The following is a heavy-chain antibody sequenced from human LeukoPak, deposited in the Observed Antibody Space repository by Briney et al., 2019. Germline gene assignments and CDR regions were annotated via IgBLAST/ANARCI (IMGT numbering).Heavy chain of an antibody. J-gene: IGHJ4*02. Sequence: GGSLRLSCAASGFTFSSYSMNWVRQAPGQGLEWVSSISSSSSYIYYADSVKGRFTISRDNAKNSLYLQMNSLRAEDTAVYYCARCQSSSSIVDYWGQGTLVTVSS. D-gene: IGHD6-6*01. CDR3: ARCQSSSSIVDY. V-gene: IGHV3-21*01. CDR2: ISSSSSYI. CDR1: GFTFSSYS.